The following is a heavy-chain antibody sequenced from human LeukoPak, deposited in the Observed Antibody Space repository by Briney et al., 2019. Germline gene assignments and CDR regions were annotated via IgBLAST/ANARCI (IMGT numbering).Heavy chain of an antibody. Sequence: SETLSLTRTVSGGSISSGSYYWSWIRQPAGKGLEWIGRIYTSGSTNYNPSLKSRVTIPVDTSKNQFSLKLSSVTAADTAVYYCATIMGPYDFWSGYYRDYWGQGTLVTVSS. CDR3: ATIMGPYDFWSGYYRDY. CDR2: IYTSGST. CDR1: GGSISSGSYY. D-gene: IGHD3-3*01. V-gene: IGHV4-61*02. J-gene: IGHJ4*02.